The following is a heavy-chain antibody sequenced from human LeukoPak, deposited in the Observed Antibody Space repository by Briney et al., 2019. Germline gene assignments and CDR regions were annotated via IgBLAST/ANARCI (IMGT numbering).Heavy chain of an antibody. V-gene: IGHV4-39*07. CDR1: GGSISSSNYY. D-gene: IGHD2-15*01. J-gene: IGHJ4*02. CDR2: IYYSGST. CDR3: ARPKIKYGSGGAGSNDGFDY. Sequence: SETLSLTCTVSGGSISSSNYYWGWIRQPPGKGLEWIGSIYYSGSTYYSPSLKSRVTISVDTSKNQFSLKLSYVTAADTAVYYGARPKIKYGSGGAGSNDGFDYWGQGTLVTVSS.